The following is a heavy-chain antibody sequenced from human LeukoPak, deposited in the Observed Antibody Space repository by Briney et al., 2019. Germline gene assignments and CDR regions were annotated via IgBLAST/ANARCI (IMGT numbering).Heavy chain of an antibody. V-gene: IGHV1-18*01. CDR3: ARGTWGGNY. CDR2: ISPYTYKT. CDR1: GGTFSSYA. J-gene: IGHJ4*02. Sequence: ASVKVSCKASGGTFSSYAISWVRQTPGQGLEWMGWISPYTYKTQYAQKFQGRVTMTADTSTSTAYMELRSLRSDDTGVYFCARGTWGGNYWGQGTQVTVSS. D-gene: IGHD3-16*01.